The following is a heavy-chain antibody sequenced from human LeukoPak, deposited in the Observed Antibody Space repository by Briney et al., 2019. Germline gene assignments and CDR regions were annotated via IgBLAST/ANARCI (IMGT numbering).Heavy chain of an antibody. CDR3: ASPGYCSGGSCYDPNYYYYGMDV. Sequence: SVKVSCKASGGTFSSYAISWVRQAPGKGLEWIGGIIPIFGTANYAQKFKGRVTITADKSTSTAYMELSSLRSEDTAVYYCASPGYCSGGSCYDPNYYYYGMDVWGKGTTVTVSS. J-gene: IGHJ6*04. V-gene: IGHV1-69*06. CDR1: GGTFSSYA. D-gene: IGHD2-15*01. CDR2: IIPIFGTA.